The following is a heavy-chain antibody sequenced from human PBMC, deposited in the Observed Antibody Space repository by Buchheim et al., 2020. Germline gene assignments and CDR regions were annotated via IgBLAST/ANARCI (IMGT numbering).Heavy chain of an antibody. Sequence: QMQLQESGPGLVQPSQTLPLTCTVSGGSISSRGYHWSWIRQHPGKGLEWIGYINYDGSTYYNPSLKSRITISVDTSKNQFSLKLSSVAAADTAVYYCATYEEGRGEPGYWGQGTL. J-gene: IGHJ4*02. CDR2: INYDGST. V-gene: IGHV4-31*03. D-gene: IGHD1-26*01. CDR1: GGSISSRGYH. CDR3: ATYEEGRGEPGY.